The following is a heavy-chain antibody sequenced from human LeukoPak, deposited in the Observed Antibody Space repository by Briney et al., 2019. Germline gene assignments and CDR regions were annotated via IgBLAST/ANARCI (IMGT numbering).Heavy chain of an antibody. CDR2: ISGSGSST. D-gene: IGHD3-10*01. Sequence: PGGSLRLSCAASGFTFSSYAMSWVRQAPGKGLEWVSVISGSGSSTYYADSVKGRFTISRDNAKNSLYLQMNSLRAEDTAVYYCARESFLYYFDYWGQGTLVTVSS. J-gene: IGHJ4*02. CDR3: ARESFLYYFDY. V-gene: IGHV3-23*01. CDR1: GFTFSSYA.